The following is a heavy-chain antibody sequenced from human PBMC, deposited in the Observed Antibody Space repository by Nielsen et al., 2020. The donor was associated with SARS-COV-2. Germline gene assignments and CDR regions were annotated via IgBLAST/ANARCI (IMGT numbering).Heavy chain of an antibody. CDR2: IKYDGTEK. V-gene: IGHV3-7*01. CDR1: GFSFNSYW. Sequence: GASLKISCAASGFSFNSYWMSWVRQAPGKGLEWVANIKYDGTEKHYVDSVNGRFTISRDNARRSLFLQMNSLRAEDTAVYYCTTCSDIDGDSWGQGTLVTVSS. CDR3: TTCSDIDGDS. D-gene: IGHD3-10*02. J-gene: IGHJ4*02.